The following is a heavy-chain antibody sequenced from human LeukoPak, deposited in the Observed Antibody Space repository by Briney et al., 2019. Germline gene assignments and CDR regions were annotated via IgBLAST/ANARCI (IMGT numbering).Heavy chain of an antibody. Sequence: GGSLRLSCAASGFIFPTYGMHWVRQAPGKGLEWVSGISGNGGSTNYADSVKGRFTISRDHSKNTLYLQMHSLRAEDTAVYYCTKEPYHSGSYYFDYWGQGTLVTVSS. J-gene: IGHJ4*02. CDR2: ISGNGGST. D-gene: IGHD1-26*01. CDR3: TKEPYHSGSYYFDY. CDR1: GFIFPTYG. V-gene: IGHV3-23*01.